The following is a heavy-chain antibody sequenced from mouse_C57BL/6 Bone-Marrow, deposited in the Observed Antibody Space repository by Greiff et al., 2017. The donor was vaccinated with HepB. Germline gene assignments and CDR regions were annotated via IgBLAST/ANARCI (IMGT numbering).Heavy chain of an antibody. J-gene: IGHJ4*01. CDR3: ASSLYYDYDWYYAMDY. V-gene: IGHV1-76*01. D-gene: IGHD2-4*01. CDR2: IYPGSGNT. CDR1: GYTFTDYY. Sequence: QVQLQQSGAELVRPGASVKLSCKASGYTFTDYYINWVKQRPGQGLEWIARIYPGSGNTYYNEKFKGKATLTAEKSSSTAYMQLSSLTSEDSAVYFCASSLYYDYDWYYAMDYWGQGTSVTFSS.